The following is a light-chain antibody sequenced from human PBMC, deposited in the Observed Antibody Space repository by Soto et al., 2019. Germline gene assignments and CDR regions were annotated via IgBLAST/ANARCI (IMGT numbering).Light chain of an antibody. J-gene: IGKJ2*01. CDR3: QQSFNTPYT. V-gene: IGKV1-39*01. Sequence: DIQMTQSPSSLSASVGDRVTITCRASQSVRSYLNWYQQKPGKAPKVLMYGASTLHSGVPSRFSSSGSGTDFTLTISNLQPEDFATYYCQQSFNTPYTFGQGTKLEIK. CDR2: GAS. CDR1: QSVRSY.